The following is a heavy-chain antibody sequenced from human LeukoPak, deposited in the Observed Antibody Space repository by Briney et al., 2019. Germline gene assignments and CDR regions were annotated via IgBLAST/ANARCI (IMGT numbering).Heavy chain of an antibody. Sequence: GGSLRLSCAASGFTFSDYYMSWIRQAPGKGLEWVSYISSSGSTIYYADSVKGRFTISRDNAKNSLYLQMNSLRAEDTAVYYCARGYCSSTSCEDAFDIWGQGTMVTVSS. J-gene: IGHJ3*02. CDR1: GFTFSDYY. CDR2: ISSSGSTI. V-gene: IGHV3-11*04. D-gene: IGHD2-2*01. CDR3: ARGYCSSTSCEDAFDI.